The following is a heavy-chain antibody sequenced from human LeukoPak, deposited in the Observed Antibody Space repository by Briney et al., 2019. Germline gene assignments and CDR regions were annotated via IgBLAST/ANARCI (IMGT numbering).Heavy chain of an antibody. D-gene: IGHD4-17*01. CDR2: INGDGKST. V-gene: IGHV3-74*01. CDR3: TRVGAVTYDY. CDR1: GFTFSGYW. Sequence: GGSLRLSCAASGFTFSGYWMNWVRQAPGKGLVWVSRINGDGKSTTYADSVKGRFTISRDNAKNTLYLQMNSLRAEDTAVYYCTRVGAVTYDYWGQGTLVTVSS. J-gene: IGHJ4*02.